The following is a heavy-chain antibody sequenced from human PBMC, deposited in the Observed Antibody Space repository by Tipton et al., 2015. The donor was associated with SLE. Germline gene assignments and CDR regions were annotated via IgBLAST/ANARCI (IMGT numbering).Heavy chain of an antibody. Sequence: TLSLTCTVSGGSISSTIYYWDWIRQPPGKGLEWIGSIYYSGSTYYNPSLKSRVTISVDTSKNQFSLKLSSVTAADTAVYYCARLPDITGTPGVGDYWGQGTLVTVSS. CDR3: ARLPDITGTPGVGDY. CDR1: GGSISSTIYY. V-gene: IGHV4-39*01. CDR2: IYYSGST. D-gene: IGHD1-7*01. J-gene: IGHJ4*02.